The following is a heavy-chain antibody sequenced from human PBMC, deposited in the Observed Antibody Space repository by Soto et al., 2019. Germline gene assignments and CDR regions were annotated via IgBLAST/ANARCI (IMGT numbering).Heavy chain of an antibody. CDR1: GYTFTSYG. CDR2: IIPIFGTA. CDR3: ASNGALRFLEWYFDY. D-gene: IGHD3-3*01. Sequence: SVKVSCKASGYTFTSYGISWVRQAPGQGLEWMGGIIPIFGTANYAQKFQGRVTITADESTSTAYMELSSLRPEDTAVYYCASNGALRFLEWYFDYWGQGTLVTVSS. J-gene: IGHJ4*02. V-gene: IGHV1-69*13.